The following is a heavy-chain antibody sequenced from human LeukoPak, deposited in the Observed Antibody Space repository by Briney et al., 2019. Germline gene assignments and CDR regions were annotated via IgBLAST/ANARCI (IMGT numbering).Heavy chain of an antibody. J-gene: IGHJ4*02. V-gene: IGHV1-18*01. Sequence: ASVKVSCKASGYTFTSYGITWVRQAPGQGLEWMGWISAYNGNTNYAQKLQGRVTITTDTSTGTAYLDLRSLRSDDTAVYYCARAEQYQLLLHWGQGTLVTVSS. CDR1: GYTFTSYG. D-gene: IGHD2-2*01. CDR3: ARAEQYQLLLH. CDR2: ISAYNGNT.